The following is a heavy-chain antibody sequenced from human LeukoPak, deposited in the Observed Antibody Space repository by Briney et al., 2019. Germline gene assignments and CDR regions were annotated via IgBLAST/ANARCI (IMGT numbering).Heavy chain of an antibody. V-gene: IGHV1-69*06. D-gene: IGHD6-19*01. Sequence: VASVKVSCKASGYTFTGYFMHWVRQAPGQGLEWMGGIIPTFGTANYAQKFQGRVTITADKSTSTAYMELSSLRSEDTAVYYCARENSGWYPRPFYYYYYYMDVWGKGTTVTVSS. J-gene: IGHJ6*03. CDR3: ARENSGWYPRPFYYYYYYMDV. CDR2: IIPTFGTA. CDR1: GYTFTGYF.